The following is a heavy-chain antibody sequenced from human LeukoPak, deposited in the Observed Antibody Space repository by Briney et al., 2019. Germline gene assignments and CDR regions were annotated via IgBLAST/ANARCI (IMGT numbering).Heavy chain of an antibody. CDR2: INAANGNT. CDR1: GYTFINYA. Sequence: VSVKVSCKASGYTFINYAIHWLRQAPGQRLEWMGWINAANGNTKYSQKFQGRVTITRDTSASTAYMELSSLRFEDTSVYYCARYSDDAWFDPWGQGTLVTVSS. J-gene: IGHJ5*02. D-gene: IGHD4-17*01. V-gene: IGHV1-3*01. CDR3: ARYSDDAWFDP.